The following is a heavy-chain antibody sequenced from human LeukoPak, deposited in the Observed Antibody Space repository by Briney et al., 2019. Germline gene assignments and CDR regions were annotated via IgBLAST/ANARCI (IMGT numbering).Heavy chain of an antibody. CDR1: GFTFSDYA. D-gene: IGHD3-10*01. J-gene: IGHJ4*02. CDR2: ISTSGGTT. Sequence: GGSLRLSCAASGFTFSDYAMSWVRQAPGKGLEWVSAISTSGGTTVYADSVKGRFTISRDNSRNTLYLQMNGLRAEDTAVYYCASRSGGYRHFDDWGQGTLVTVSS. V-gene: IGHV3-23*01. CDR3: ASRSGGYRHFDD.